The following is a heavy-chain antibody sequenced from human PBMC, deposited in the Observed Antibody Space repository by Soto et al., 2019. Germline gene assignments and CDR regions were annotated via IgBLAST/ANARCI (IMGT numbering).Heavy chain of an antibody. V-gene: IGHV5-10-1*01. CDR3: ARHLPLSGALKKGFDY. CDR2: IGPSDSYT. D-gene: IGHD3-3*02. CDR1: GYTFTTYW. J-gene: IGHJ4*02. Sequence: GESLKISCRGSGYTFTTYWIAWVRQVPGKGLEWMGRIGPSDSYTTYSPSFQGHVTISTDKSISTAYLQWSSLKASDTAIYYCARHLPLSGALKKGFDYWGQGTPVTVSS.